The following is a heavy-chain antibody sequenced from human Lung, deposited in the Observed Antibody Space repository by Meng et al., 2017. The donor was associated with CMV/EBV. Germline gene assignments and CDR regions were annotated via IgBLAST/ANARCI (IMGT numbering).Heavy chain of an antibody. D-gene: IGHD2-2*02. Sequence: ASVKVSCKASGYTFSGFFMHWLRQAPGRGLEWMGWINTHTGHTEYAQRFQGRLTMTRDTSISTAYMELSRLTSDETATFYCARGIPDYWGQGTLVTVSS. J-gene: IGHJ4*02. CDR2: INTHTGHT. CDR3: ARGIPDY. CDR1: GYTFSGFF. V-gene: IGHV1-2*02.